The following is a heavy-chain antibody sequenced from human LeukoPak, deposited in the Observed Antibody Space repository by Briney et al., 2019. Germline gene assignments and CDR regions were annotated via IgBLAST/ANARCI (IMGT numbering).Heavy chain of an antibody. J-gene: IGHJ4*02. CDR3: RAAADLNDY. CDR2: IRSKADSYTT. CDR1: GFTFSGSA. V-gene: IGHV3-73*01. Sequence: GGSLRLSCAASGFTFSGSAMHWVRQAPGKGLEWLGRIRSKADSYTTAYATSVKGRFIVSRDDSKNTAYLQMNSLKTEDTAVYYCRAAADLNDYWGQGTLVTVSS. D-gene: IGHD6-13*01.